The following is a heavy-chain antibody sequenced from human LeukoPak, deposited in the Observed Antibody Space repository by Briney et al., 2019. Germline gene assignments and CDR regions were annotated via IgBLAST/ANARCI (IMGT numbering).Heavy chain of an antibody. J-gene: IGHJ6*02. Sequence: ASVKVSCKASGYTVTSYGISWVRQATGQGLEWMGWISAYNGNTNYAQKLQGRVTMTTDTSTSTAYMELRSLRSDDTAVHYCARRNSYGYWDYYYGMDVWGQGTTVTVSS. CDR3: ARRNSYGYWDYYYGMDV. V-gene: IGHV1-18*01. CDR2: ISAYNGNT. D-gene: IGHD5-18*01. CDR1: GYTVTSYG.